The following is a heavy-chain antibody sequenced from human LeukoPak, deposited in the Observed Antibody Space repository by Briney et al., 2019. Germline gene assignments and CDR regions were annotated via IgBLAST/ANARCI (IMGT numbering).Heavy chain of an antibody. CDR3: ASRSYYDFWSGYCMFDY. V-gene: IGHV4-39*01. D-gene: IGHD3-3*01. CDR2: IYYSGST. J-gene: IGHJ4*02. Sequence: SETLSITCTVSGGSISSSSYYWGWIRQPPRKGLEWIGSIYYSGSTYYNPSLKSRVTISVDTSKNQFSLKLSSVTAADTAVYYCASRSYYDFWSGYCMFDYWGQGTLVTVSS. CDR1: GGSISSSSYY.